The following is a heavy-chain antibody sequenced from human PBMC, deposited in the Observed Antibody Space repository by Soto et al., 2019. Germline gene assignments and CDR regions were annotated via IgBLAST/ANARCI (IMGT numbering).Heavy chain of an antibody. CDR1: GFTFSSYA. V-gene: IGHV3-23*01. Sequence: PGGSLRLSCAASGFTFSSYAMSWVRQAPGKGLEWVSAISGSGGSTYYADSVKGRFTISRDNSKNTLYLQMNSLRAEDTAVYYCAKDHTGGSYSNPSRAWGQGTLVTVSS. J-gene: IGHJ4*02. D-gene: IGHD1-26*01. CDR2: ISGSGGST. CDR3: AKDHTGGSYSNPSRA.